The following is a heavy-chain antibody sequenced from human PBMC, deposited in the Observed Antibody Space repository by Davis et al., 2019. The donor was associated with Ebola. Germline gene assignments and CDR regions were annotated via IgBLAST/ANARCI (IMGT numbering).Heavy chain of an antibody. CDR3: ARITIFGVAANAFDI. CDR2: ISYSGDT. J-gene: IGHJ3*02. Sequence: MPSETLSLTCTVSGGSISSYYWSWIRQHPGKGLEWIGHISYSGDTYYNPSLKSRLTISLDTSKSHFSLKLGSVTAADTALYYCARITIFGVAANAFDIWGQGTMVTVSS. D-gene: IGHD3-3*01. CDR1: GGSISSYY. V-gene: IGHV4-59*12.